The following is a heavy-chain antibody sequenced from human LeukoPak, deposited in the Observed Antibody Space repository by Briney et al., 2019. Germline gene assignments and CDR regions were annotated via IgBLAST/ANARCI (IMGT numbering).Heavy chain of an antibody. CDR1: GFTFSNAW. CDR3: TRCSTSCSYFDY. D-gene: IGHD2-2*01. V-gene: IGHV3-15*01. CDR2: IKSKTDGGTT. Sequence: GGSLRLSCAASGFTFSNAWMSWVRQAPGKGLEWVGRIKSKTDGGTTDYAAPVKGRFTISRDDSKNTLYLQMNSLKTEDTAVYYCTRCSTSCSYFDYWGQGTLVTVSS. J-gene: IGHJ4*02.